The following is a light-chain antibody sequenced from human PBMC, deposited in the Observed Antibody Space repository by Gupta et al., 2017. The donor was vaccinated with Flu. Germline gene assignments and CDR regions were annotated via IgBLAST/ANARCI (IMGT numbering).Light chain of an antibody. CDR1: QSVSSSY. CDR3: QQYGSSPRGT. J-gene: IGKJ1*01. V-gene: IGKV3-20*01. Sequence: GERATLSCRASQSVSSSYLAWYQQRPGQAPRLLIYGASSRATGIPDRFSGSGSGTDFTLTISRLEPEDFAVYYCQQYGSSPRGTFGQGTKVE. CDR2: GAS.